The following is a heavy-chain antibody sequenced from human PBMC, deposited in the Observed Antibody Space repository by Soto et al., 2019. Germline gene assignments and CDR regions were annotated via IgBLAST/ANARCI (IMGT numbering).Heavy chain of an antibody. CDR3: TTDGKIVLMVYANLPARGMDV. V-gene: IGHV3-15*01. CDR1: GFTFSNAW. D-gene: IGHD2-8*01. J-gene: IGHJ6*02. Sequence: PGGSLRLSCAASGFTFSNAWMSWARQAPGKGLEWVGRIKSKTDGGTTDYAAPVKGRFTISRDDSKNTLYPQMNSLKTEDTAVYYCTTDGKIVLMVYANLPARGMDVWGQGTTVTVSS. CDR2: IKSKTDGGTT.